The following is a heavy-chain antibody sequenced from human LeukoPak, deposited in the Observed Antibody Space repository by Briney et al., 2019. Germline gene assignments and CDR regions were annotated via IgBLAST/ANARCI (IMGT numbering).Heavy chain of an antibody. CDR2: IRGSSDST. J-gene: IGHJ5*02. CDR3: AKGPSIAAAGTFDP. Sequence: PGGSLRLSCAASGFTFSNFAMNWVRQAPGKGLEWVSAIRGSSDSTYYADSVTGQFTISRDNSKNTLYLQMNSLRAEDTAIYYCAKGPSIAAAGTFDPWGQGTLVTVSS. CDR1: GFTFSNFA. V-gene: IGHV3-23*01. D-gene: IGHD6-13*01.